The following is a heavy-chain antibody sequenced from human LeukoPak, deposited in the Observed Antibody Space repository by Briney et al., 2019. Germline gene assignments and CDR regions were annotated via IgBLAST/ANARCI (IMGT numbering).Heavy chain of an antibody. J-gene: IGHJ4*02. Sequence: KPGGSLRLSCAAYGFTFSDYYMSWIRQAPGKGREWFSYISSSGSTIYYADSVKGRFTISRDNAKTSLYLQMNSLSAEDTAVYYCARGEREYDYVWGSFDYWGQGTLVTVSS. V-gene: IGHV3-11*01. CDR3: ARGEREYDYVWGSFDY. CDR2: ISSSGSTI. CDR1: GFTFSDYY. D-gene: IGHD3-16*01.